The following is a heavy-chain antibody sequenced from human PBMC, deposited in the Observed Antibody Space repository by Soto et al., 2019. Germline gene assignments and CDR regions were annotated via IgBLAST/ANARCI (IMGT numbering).Heavy chain of an antibody. J-gene: IGHJ2*01. D-gene: IGHD5-12*01. CDR2: IIPILGIT. CDR3: ATTWNRGYSGYDFRRHWFFEL. CDR1: GGTFSSYT. V-gene: IGHV1-69*02. Sequence: QVHLVQSGAEMKKPGSSVNVSCKASGGTFSSYTITWVRQAPGQGLEWMGWIIPILGITNYAPKFQGRVTIKADKSTSTAYMELSRLRSEDTAIYYCATTWNRGYSGYDFRRHWFFELWGRGTLVTVSS.